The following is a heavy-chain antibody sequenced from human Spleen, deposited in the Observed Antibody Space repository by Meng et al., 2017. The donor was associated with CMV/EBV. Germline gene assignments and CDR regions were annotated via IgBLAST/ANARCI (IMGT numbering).Heavy chain of an antibody. CDR2: VYHSGST. J-gene: IGHJ4*02. V-gene: IGHV4-4*02. Sequence: SETLSLTCSGSGGFINSTHWWSWVRQPPGKGLEWIGEVYHSGSTNYNPSLKSRVAMSVDKSNNQFSLELTSVTAADTAVYYCARAQYDWNYEVHFDCWGQGTLVTVSS. D-gene: IGHD1-7*01. CDR3: ARAQYDWNYEVHFDC. CDR1: GGFINSTHW.